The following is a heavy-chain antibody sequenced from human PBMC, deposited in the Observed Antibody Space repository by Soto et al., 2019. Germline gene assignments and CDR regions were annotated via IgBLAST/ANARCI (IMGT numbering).Heavy chain of an antibody. CDR1: GYTFTSYA. CDR3: ARDPQGKSGYDLAY. Sequence: ASVKVSCKASGYTFTSYAMHWVRQAPGQRLEWMGWVNAGNGNTKYSQKFQGRVTITRDTSASTAYMELSSLRSEDTAVYYCARDPQGKSGYDLAYWGQGTLVTVSS. CDR2: VNAGNGNT. V-gene: IGHV1-3*01. D-gene: IGHD5-12*01. J-gene: IGHJ4*02.